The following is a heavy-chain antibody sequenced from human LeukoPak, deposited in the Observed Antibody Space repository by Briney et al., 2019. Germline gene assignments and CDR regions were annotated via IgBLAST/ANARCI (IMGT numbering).Heavy chain of an antibody. J-gene: IGHJ4*02. CDR1: GFTFSSYA. CDR3: AKDQAVTTVIY. Sequence: GRSLRLSCAASGFTFSSYAMHWVRQAPGKGLEWVSAISGSGGSTYYANSVKGRFTISRDNSKNTLYLQMNSLRAEDTAVYYCAKDQAVTTVIYWGQGTLVTVSS. D-gene: IGHD4-17*01. V-gene: IGHV3-23*01. CDR2: ISGSGGST.